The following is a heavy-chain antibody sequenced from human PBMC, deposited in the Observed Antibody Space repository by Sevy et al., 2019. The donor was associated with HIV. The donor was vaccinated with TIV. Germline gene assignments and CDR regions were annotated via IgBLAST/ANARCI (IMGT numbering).Heavy chain of an antibody. V-gene: IGHV3-33*08. CDR2: IWYDGSNK. CDR3: ARVARYSGSFKPIDY. D-gene: IGHD1-26*01. J-gene: IGHJ4*02. CDR1: GFSFSSYS. Sequence: GGSLRLSRVTSGFSFSSYSMNWVRQAPGKGLEWVAVIWYDGSNKYYADSVKGRFTISRDNSKNTLYLQMNSLRAEDTAVYYCARVARYSGSFKPIDYWGQGTLVTVSS.